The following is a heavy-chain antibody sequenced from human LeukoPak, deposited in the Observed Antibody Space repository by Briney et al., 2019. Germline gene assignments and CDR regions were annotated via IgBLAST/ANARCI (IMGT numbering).Heavy chain of an antibody. CDR3: ARPLNYGYFGNFDY. Sequence: SETLSLTCTVSGGSITSSLYYWGWIRQPPGKGLELIGSMFYGGSSYYNPSLQSRVTISVDTSKNQFSLKLGSVTAADTAVYYCARPLNYGYFGNFDYWGQGILVTVSS. CDR2: MFYGGSS. D-gene: IGHD3-10*01. J-gene: IGHJ4*02. CDR1: GGSITSSLYY. V-gene: IGHV4-39*01.